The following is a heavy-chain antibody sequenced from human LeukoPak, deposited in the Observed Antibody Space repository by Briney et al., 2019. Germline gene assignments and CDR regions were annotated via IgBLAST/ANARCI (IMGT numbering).Heavy chain of an antibody. V-gene: IGHV3-23*01. J-gene: IGHJ5*02. Sequence: GGSLRLSCVASGFTFSTYAMSWLRQAPGKGLEWVSSISGSGGSTYYADSVKGRFTISRDNSKNTLYLQMNSLRAEDTAICYCAKRAHYDFWGGPFDPWGQGTLVTVSS. CDR2: ISGSGGST. CDR1: GFTFSTYA. D-gene: IGHD3-3*01. CDR3: AKRAHYDFWGGPFDP.